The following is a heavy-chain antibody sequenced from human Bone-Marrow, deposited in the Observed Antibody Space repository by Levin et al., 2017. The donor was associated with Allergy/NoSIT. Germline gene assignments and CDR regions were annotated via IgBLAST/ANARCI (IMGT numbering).Heavy chain of an antibody. CDR1: GGSISSEY. J-gene: IGHJ3*01. V-gene: IGHV4-59*01. D-gene: IGHD3-22*01. CDR2: IYYSGST. Sequence: SETLSLTCTVSGGSISSEYWSWIRQPPGKGLEWLGFIYYSGSTKYNPSLKSPISISLDTSRTRFSLTLRSVTAADTAVYYCARLQDYTSGYGAQYFDVWGQGAMVTVSS. CDR3: ARLQDYTSGYGAQYFDV.